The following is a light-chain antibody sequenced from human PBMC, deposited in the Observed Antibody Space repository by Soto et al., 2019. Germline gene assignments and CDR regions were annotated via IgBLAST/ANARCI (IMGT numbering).Light chain of an antibody. CDR1: QSVSGTY. Sequence: EIVSTQSPGILSLSPGARATLSCRASQSVSGTYLAWYQQTPGQAPRLLIYGASSRATGIPDRFSCSGSGTDFTLSISRLEREDFTVSYCQRDGTLPTTFGPGTKVDVK. CDR2: GAS. J-gene: IGKJ3*01. CDR3: QRDGTLPTT. V-gene: IGKV3-20*01.